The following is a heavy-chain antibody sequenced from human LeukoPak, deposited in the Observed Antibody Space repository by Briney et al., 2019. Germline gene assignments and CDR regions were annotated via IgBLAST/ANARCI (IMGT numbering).Heavy chain of an antibody. CDR3: ARDRNDFWSGSRFDY. CDR2: IIPIFGTA. V-gene: IGHV1-69*13. D-gene: IGHD3-3*01. Sequence: SVKVSCKASGSTFSSYAISWVRQAPGQGLEWMGGIIPIFGTANYAQKFQGRVTITADESTSTAYMELSSLRSEDTAVYYCARDRNDFWSGSRFDYWGQGTLVTVSS. CDR1: GSTFSSYA. J-gene: IGHJ4*02.